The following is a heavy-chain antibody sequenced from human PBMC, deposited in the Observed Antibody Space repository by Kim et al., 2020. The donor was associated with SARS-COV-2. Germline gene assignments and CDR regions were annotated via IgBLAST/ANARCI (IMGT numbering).Heavy chain of an antibody. V-gene: IGHV3-23*01. J-gene: IGHJ4*02. Sequence: GGSLRLSCAASGFAFSSYAMNWVRQAPGKGLEWVSSISGSGDDAFYADSEKGRFTISRDNSKNALYLQMDSLRAEDTATYYCAKAQRAYHFDYWGQGTLVTVSS. CDR3: AKAQRAYHFDY. CDR1: GFAFSSYA. CDR2: ISGSGDDA. D-gene: IGHD2-2*01.